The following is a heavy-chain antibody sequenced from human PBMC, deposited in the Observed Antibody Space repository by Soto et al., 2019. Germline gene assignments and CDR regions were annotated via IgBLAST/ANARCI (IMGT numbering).Heavy chain of an antibody. CDR1: GFTFSSYW. CDR3: ARDLQLWYNWLDP. V-gene: IGHV3-7*01. Sequence: GGSLRLSCAASGFTFSSYWMSWVRQAPGKGLEWVANIKQDGSEKYYVDSVKGRFTISRDNAQNSLYLQMNSLRAEDTAVYYCARDLQLWYNWLDPWGQGTLVTVSS. D-gene: IGHD5-18*01. CDR2: IKQDGSEK. J-gene: IGHJ5*02.